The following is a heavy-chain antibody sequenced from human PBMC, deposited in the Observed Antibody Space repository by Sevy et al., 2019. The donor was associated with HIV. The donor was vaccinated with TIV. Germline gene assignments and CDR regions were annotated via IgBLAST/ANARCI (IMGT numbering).Heavy chain of an antibody. CDR2: LNPGNGNT. D-gene: IGHD3-16*01. CDR3: ARDPYARRGFDY. V-gene: IGHV1-3*01. J-gene: IGHJ4*02. CDR1: GYTFNTFT. Sequence: ASVKVSCKASGYTFNTFTIHRLRQAPGQSLVWMGWLNPGNGNTKSAQHFRGRVTITRDTSARTAYLELTGLTSEDTAVYFCARDPYARRGFDYWGQGTLVTVSS.